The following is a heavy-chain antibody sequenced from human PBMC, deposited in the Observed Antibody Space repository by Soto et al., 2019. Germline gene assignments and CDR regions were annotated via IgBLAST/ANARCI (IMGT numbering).Heavy chain of an antibody. D-gene: IGHD2-15*01. V-gene: IGHV1-46*03. J-gene: IGHJ3*02. CDR3: ARDLKCSGGSCYSRRDAFDI. CDR1: GYTFTSYY. Sequence: EASVKVSCKASGYTFTSYYMHWVRQAPGQRVERMGIINPSGGSTSYAQKFQGRVTMTRGTSTSTVYMELSSLRSEDTAVYYCARDLKCSGGSCYSRRDAFDIWGQGTTVTVSS. CDR2: INPSGGST.